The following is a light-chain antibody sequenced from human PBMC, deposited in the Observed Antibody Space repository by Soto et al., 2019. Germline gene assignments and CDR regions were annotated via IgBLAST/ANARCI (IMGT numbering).Light chain of an antibody. V-gene: IGLV2-8*01. J-gene: IGLJ2*01. CDR2: EVS. CDR3: SSYAGSRDVV. CDR1: SSDVGGYNY. Sequence: QSVLTQPPSASGSPGQSVTISCTGTSSDVGGYNYVSWYQHHPGKAPKLVLYEVSKRPSGVPDRFSGSKSGNTASLTVSGLQAEDEADYYCSSYAGSRDVVFGGGTKLTVL.